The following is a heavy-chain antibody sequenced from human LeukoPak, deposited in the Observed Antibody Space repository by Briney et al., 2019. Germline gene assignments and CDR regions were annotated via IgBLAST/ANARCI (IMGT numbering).Heavy chain of an antibody. CDR1: GFTFSDYW. J-gene: IGHJ4*02. CDR2: MRTDGSVP. V-gene: IGHV3-7*01. CDR3: ARDKDFTIDY. D-gene: IGHD3-10*01. Sequence: GGSLRLSCAASGFTFSDYWIHWVRQAPGKGLVWVANMRTDGSVPSYVDSVKGRFTISRDNAKSSLYLQMNNLRVEDTAVYYCARDKDFTIDYWGQGTLVTVSS.